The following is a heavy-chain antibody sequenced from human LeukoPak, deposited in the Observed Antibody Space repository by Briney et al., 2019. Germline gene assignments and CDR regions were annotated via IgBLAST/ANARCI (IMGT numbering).Heavy chain of an antibody. CDR2: ISSSGGTT. Sequence: GPLRLSCEASGLPLSSYALSWVRQAPGKGLEWVSGISSSGGTTYYADSVKGRFTISRDNSKNTLYLQMNSLRAEDTAVYYCAEDFSSWGPSGMDVWGQGATVTVSS. V-gene: IGHV3-23*01. CDR1: GLPLSSYA. J-gene: IGHJ6*02. D-gene: IGHD1-26*01. CDR3: AEDFSSWGPSGMDV.